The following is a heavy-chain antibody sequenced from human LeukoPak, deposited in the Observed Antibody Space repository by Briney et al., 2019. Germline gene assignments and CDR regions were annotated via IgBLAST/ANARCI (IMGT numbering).Heavy chain of an antibody. CDR3: ARPYYYDSRIDP. Sequence: GGSLRLSCAASGFIFSNYAMSWVRQAPARGLEWVSSLRGDGETFYADSVKGRFTLSRDDSRNTVYLQLNNLRVEDTAVYYCARPYYYDSRIDPWGQGTLVTVSS. D-gene: IGHD3-22*01. CDR2: LRGDGET. V-gene: IGHV3-23*01. CDR1: GFIFSNYA. J-gene: IGHJ5*02.